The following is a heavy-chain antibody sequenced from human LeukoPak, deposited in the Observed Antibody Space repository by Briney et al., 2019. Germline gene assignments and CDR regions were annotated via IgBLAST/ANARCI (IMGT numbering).Heavy chain of an antibody. D-gene: IGHD3-22*01. CDR2: ISSSSSYI. J-gene: IGHJ4*02. V-gene: IGHV3-21*01. CDR3: ARRDSSGYYYRFDY. Sequence: PGGSLRLSCAASGFTFSSYSMNWVRQAPGKGLEWVSSISSSSSYIYYADSVWGRFTIPRENSKNSLYLQMNRLRAEDTAVYYCARRDSSGYYYRFDYWGQGTLVTVSS. CDR1: GFTFSSYS.